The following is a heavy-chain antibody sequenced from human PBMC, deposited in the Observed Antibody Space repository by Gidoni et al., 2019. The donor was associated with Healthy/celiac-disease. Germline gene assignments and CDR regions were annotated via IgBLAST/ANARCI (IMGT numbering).Heavy chain of an antibody. J-gene: IGHJ6*03. V-gene: IGHV5-10-1*03. CDR1: GYRFTSYW. CDR3: ARLARSLVVPEGYDDLGYYYYYMDV. D-gene: IGHD3-3*01. Sequence: EVQLVQSGAEVKKPGESLRISCKGSGYRFTSYWISWVRQLPGKGLEWMGRIDPSDSYTNYSPSFQGHVTISADKSISTAYLQWSSLKASDTAMYYCARLARSLVVPEGYDDLGYYYYYMDVWGKGTTVTVSS. CDR2: IDPSDSYT.